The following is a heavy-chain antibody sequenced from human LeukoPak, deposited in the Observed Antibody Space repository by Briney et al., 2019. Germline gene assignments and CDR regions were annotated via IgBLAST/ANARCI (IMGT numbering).Heavy chain of an antibody. CDR1: GFTFSTYT. CDR2: FSGSGGGT. Sequence: PGGSLRLSCVGSGFTFSTYTMSWVRQAPGKGLEWVSGFSGSGGGTYYADSVKGRFTTSRDDSQNTVYLQMNSLRAEDTAVYYCARDRYYDSSGIKVPNRFDPWGQGTLVTVSS. D-gene: IGHD3-22*01. V-gene: IGHV3-23*01. CDR3: ARDRYYDSSGIKVPNRFDP. J-gene: IGHJ5*02.